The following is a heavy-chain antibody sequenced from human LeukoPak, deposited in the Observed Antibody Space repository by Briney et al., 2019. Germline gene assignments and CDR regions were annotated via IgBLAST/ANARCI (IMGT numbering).Heavy chain of an antibody. CDR3: ARDCSGGPPALFWFDP. D-gene: IGHD2-15*01. V-gene: IGHV1-2*02. CDR1: GYTFTGYY. Sequence: SVKVSCKASGYTFTGYYMHWVRQAPGQGLEWMGWINPNSGGTNYAQKFQGRVTMTRDTSISTAYMELSRLRSDDTAVYYCARDCSGGPPALFWFDPWGQGTLVTVSS. J-gene: IGHJ5*02. CDR2: INPNSGGT.